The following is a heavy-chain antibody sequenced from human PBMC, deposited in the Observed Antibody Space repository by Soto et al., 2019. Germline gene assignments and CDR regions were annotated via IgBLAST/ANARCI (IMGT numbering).Heavy chain of an antibody. J-gene: IGHJ5*01. CDR3: ATSNLVRTTFWFDS. CDR1: GDSISRSSHY. CDR2: IYYSGTT. V-gene: IGHV4-39*01. Sequence: SETLSLTCTVSGDSISRSSHYWGWIRQPPGKGLEWIGNIYYSGTTYYNPSLRSRITISVDTSKNQISLKLRSVTSTDTAVYYCATSNLVRTTFWFDSWGQGTLVTVSS. D-gene: IGHD1-26*01.